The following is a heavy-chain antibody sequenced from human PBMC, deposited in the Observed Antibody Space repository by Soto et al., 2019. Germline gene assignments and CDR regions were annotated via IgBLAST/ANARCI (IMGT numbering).Heavy chain of an antibody. V-gene: IGHV4-34*01. J-gene: IGHJ4*02. Sequence: ETLSLTCAVYGGSFSGYYWSWIRQPPGKGLEWIGEINHSGSTNYNPSLKSRVTISVDTSKNQFSLKLSSVTAADTAVYYCARAVAVAGIDYWGQGTLVTVSS. D-gene: IGHD6-19*01. CDR1: GGSFSGYY. CDR3: ARAVAVAGIDY. CDR2: INHSGST.